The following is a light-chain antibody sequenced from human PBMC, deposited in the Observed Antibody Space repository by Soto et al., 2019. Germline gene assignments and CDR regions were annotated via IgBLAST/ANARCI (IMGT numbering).Light chain of an antibody. Sequence: DILMTQSPSSLSASVGDRVTITCRATQTISNSLNWYQQRPGKAPNLLIYGTSTLQGGVPSRFSGSGSGTDFTLTISSLQPEDSATYFCQESHTFLWGTFGQGTKV. CDR3: QESHTFLWGT. V-gene: IGKV1-39*01. CDR1: QTISNS. J-gene: IGKJ1*01. CDR2: GTS.